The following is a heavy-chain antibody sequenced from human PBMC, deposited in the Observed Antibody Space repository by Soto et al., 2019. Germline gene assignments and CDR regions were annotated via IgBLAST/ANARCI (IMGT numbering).Heavy chain of an antibody. CDR3: ARGSSVRGMNV. D-gene: IGHD6-13*01. V-gene: IGHV3-11*06. Sequence: VGSLRLSCAASGFTFSDYYMSWVRQAPGKGLEWVSYISGTDPYMKYADAVRGRFTISRDNAKNSLYLQMNSLRDDDTAVYYCARGSSVRGMNVWGQGTPVTVSS. CDR2: ISGTDPYM. CDR1: GFTFSDYY. J-gene: IGHJ6*02.